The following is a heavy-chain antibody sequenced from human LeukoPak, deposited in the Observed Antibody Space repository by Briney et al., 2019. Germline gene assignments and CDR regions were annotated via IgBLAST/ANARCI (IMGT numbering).Heavy chain of an antibody. D-gene: IGHD7-27*01. Sequence: SETLSLTCTVSGGSISSSRYYWGWIRQPPGKGLEWIGSIYYSGSTYYNPSLKSRVTISVDTSKNQFSLKLSSVTAADTAVYYCARVATGAPRFDYWGQGTLVTVSS. CDR2: IYYSGST. J-gene: IGHJ4*02. CDR1: GGSISSSRYY. CDR3: ARVATGAPRFDY. V-gene: IGHV4-39*07.